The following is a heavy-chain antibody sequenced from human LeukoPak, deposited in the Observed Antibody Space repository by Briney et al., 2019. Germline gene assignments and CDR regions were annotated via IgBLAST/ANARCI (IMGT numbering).Heavy chain of an antibody. Sequence: GGSLRLSCAAPGFTFSSYGMHWVRQAPGKGLEWVAFIRYDGSNKYYADSVKGRFTISRDNAKNSLYLQMNSLRAEDTAVYYCARGEWELGDEAFDIWGQGTMVTVSS. D-gene: IGHD1-26*01. CDR2: IRYDGSNK. CDR1: GFTFSSYG. J-gene: IGHJ3*02. V-gene: IGHV3-30*02. CDR3: ARGEWELGDEAFDI.